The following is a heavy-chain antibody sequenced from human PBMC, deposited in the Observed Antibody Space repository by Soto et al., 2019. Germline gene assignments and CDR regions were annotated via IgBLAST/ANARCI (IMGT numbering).Heavy chain of an antibody. V-gene: IGHV1-18*01. D-gene: IGHD1-26*01. Sequence: QVQLVQSGAEVRKPGASVKVSCKTSGYTFSRSGISWVRQAPGQGLEWMGWISTYNGDANYAQKLQGRVTMTTDTSPSTAFMELGSLTSDDTAVYYCARSGSVPYSYYGLDVWGQGTTVTVSS. CDR3: ARSGSVPYSYYGLDV. J-gene: IGHJ6*02. CDR2: ISTYNGDA. CDR1: GYTFSRSG.